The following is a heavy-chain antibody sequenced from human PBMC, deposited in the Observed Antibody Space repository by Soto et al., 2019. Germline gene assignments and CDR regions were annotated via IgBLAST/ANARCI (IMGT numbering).Heavy chain of an antibody. CDR3: ARGDAPTVTAIDYFDP. CDR2: IYHSGTA. D-gene: IGHD4-17*01. J-gene: IGHJ5*02. CDR1: GDSISSRNW. V-gene: IGHV4-4*02. Sequence: SETLSLTCAVSGDSISSRNWWTWVRQSPGKGLEWIGEIYHSGTANYNPSLKSRVTMSVDKSKNHFSLNLTSVTAADTAIYYCARGDAPTVTAIDYFDPWGQGLLVTVSS.